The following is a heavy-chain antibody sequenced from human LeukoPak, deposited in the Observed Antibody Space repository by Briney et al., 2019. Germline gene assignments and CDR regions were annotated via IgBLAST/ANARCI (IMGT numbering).Heavy chain of an antibody. J-gene: IGHJ6*03. CDR3: ARRERGYSYGKYMDV. CDR1: GGSISSYY. CDR2: INHSGST. Sequence: SETLSLTCTVSGGSISSYYWSWIRQPPGKGLEWIGEINHSGSTNYNPSLKSRVTISVDTSKNQFSLKLSSVTAADTAVYYCARRERGYSYGKYMDVWGKGTTVTISS. V-gene: IGHV4-34*01. D-gene: IGHD5-18*01.